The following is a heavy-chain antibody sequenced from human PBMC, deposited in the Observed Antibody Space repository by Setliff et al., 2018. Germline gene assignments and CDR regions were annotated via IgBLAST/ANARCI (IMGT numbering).Heavy chain of an antibody. D-gene: IGHD4-17*01. V-gene: IGHV3-53*01. CDR1: GFTVNDNF. J-gene: IGHJ6*03. CDR2: IYTGGST. Sequence: GGSLRLSCVVSGFTVNDNFMTWVRQSPGRGLEWVSLIYTGGSTHYADSVKGRFTISRDSSKNTLYLQMNNLRAEDTAIYYCARHVSGYADGDYTATFFYYYMDFWGKGTTVTVSS. CDR3: ARHVSGYADGDYTATFFYYYMDF.